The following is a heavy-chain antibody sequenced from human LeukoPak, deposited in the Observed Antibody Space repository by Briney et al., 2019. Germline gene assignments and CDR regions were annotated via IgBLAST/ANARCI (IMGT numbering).Heavy chain of an antibody. Sequence: PSQTLSLTCTVSGGSISSGDYYWSWIRQPPGKGLEWIGYIYYSGSTYYNPSLKSRVTISVDTSRNQFSLKLSSVTAADTAFYYCARDPDSPVPFDYWGQGTLVTVSS. D-gene: IGHD1-14*01. CDR3: ARDPDSPVPFDY. V-gene: IGHV4-30-4*01. J-gene: IGHJ4*02. CDR2: IYYSGST. CDR1: GGSISSGDYY.